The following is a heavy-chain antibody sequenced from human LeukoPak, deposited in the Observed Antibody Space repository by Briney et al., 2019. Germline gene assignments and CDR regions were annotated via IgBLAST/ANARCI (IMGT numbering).Heavy chain of an antibody. D-gene: IGHD3-10*01. CDR2: IYIGGST. J-gene: IGHJ4*02. CDR3: ARAHYYGSGSYYKD. V-gene: IGHV3-66*01. Sequence: PGGSLRLSCAASGFTVSSNYMSWVRQAPGKGLEGVSVIYIGGSTYYADSVKGRFTISRDNSKNTLYVQMNSLRAEDTAVYYCARAHYYGSGSYYKDWGQGTLVTVSS. CDR1: GFTVSSNY.